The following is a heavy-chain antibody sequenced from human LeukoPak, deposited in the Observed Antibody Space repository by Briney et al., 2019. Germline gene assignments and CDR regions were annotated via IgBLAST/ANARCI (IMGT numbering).Heavy chain of an antibody. Sequence: ASVKVPCKASGYTFTSYGISWVRQAPGQGLEWMGRINPNSGGTNYAQKFQGRVTMTRDTSISTAYMELSRLRSDDTAVYYCARRAAAAEFDYWGQGTLVTVSS. CDR3: ARRAAAAEFDY. CDR2: INPNSGGT. V-gene: IGHV1-2*06. J-gene: IGHJ4*02. D-gene: IGHD6-13*01. CDR1: GYTFTSYG.